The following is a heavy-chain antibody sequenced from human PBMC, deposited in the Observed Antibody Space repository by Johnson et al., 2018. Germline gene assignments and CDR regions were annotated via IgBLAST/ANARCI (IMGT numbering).Heavy chain of an antibody. CDR3: AKYDVGRDYDFWSAPYGMEV. Sequence: QVQLVQAGGGVVQPGRSLRLPCAASGFTFSSYGMPWVRQAPGKGLDWVAVISYDGSNKYYADSVKGRFTISRDNPKNTLYLQTNSQRAEDTAVYYCAKYDVGRDYDFWSAPYGMEVWGQGTTVTVSS. V-gene: IGHV3-30*18. CDR2: ISYDGSNK. J-gene: IGHJ6*02. CDR1: GFTFSSYG. D-gene: IGHD3-3*01.